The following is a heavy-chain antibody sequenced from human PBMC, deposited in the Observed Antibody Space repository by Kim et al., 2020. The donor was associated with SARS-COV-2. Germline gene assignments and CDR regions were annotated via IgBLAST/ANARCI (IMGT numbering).Heavy chain of an antibody. CDR3: ARDCRACDYGDHDFDY. J-gene: IGHJ4*02. CDR1: GFTFSSYS. D-gene: IGHD4-17*01. Sequence: GGSLRLSCAASGFTFSSYSMNWVRQAPGKGLEWVSSISSSSSYIYYADSVKGRFTISRDNAKNSLYLQMNSLRAEDTAVYYCARDCRACDYGDHDFDYWGQGTLVTVSS. V-gene: IGHV3-21*01. CDR2: ISSSSSYI.